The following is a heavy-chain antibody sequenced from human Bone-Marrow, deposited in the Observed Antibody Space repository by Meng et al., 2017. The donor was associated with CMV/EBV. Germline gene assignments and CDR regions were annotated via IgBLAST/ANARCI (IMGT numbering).Heavy chain of an antibody. CDR3: ARVETGTRGGGFDL. D-gene: IGHD1/OR15-1a*01. CDR1: GGSISDYY. CDR2: IYYSGST. J-gene: IGHJ3*01. V-gene: IGHV4-59*01. Sequence: SETLSLTCTVSGGSISDYYWSWIRQPPGKGLEWIGYIYYSGSTNYNPSLKSRVTISGATTKHQLSLKRSSVTAAAAAVYYCARVETGTRGGGFDLWGQGTMVTVSS.